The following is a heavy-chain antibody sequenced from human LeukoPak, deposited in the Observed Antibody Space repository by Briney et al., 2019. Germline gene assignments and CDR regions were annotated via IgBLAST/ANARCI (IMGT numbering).Heavy chain of an antibody. CDR2: IYPGDSDT. Sequence: GESLKISCEGSGYSFTSYRIGWVRQMPGKGLEWMGIIYPGDSDTRYSPSFQGQVTISADKSISTAYLQWSSLKASDTAMYYCARQGRRWLASDYWYFDLWGRGTLVTVSS. CDR1: GYSFTSYR. D-gene: IGHD6-19*01. J-gene: IGHJ2*01. CDR3: ARQGRRWLASDYWYFDL. V-gene: IGHV5-51*01.